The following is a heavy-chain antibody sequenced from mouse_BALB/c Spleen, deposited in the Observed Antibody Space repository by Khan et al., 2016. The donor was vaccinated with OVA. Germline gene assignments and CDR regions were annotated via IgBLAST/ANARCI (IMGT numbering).Heavy chain of an antibody. D-gene: IGHD1-1*01. V-gene: IGHV1S81*02. CDR3: ERIEKIVAAYFAY. CDR1: GYTFTSYW. CDR2: TNPTNGRT. Sequence: QVQLKQSGAELVKAGASVKMSCKASGYTFTSYWMHWVKQRPGQGLEWFAETNPTNGRTYYNEKFKSQATLTGDKSSSTAYMLLSGLTFEDSAVYDCERIEKIVAAYFAYWGQGTIVTVSA. J-gene: IGHJ2*01.